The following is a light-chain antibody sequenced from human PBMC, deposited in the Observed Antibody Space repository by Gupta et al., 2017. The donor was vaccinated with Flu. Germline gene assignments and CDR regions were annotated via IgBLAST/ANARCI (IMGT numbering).Light chain of an antibody. V-gene: IGKV3-15*01. Sequence: PATLFVTPGERATRSCRASQSVSTDLAWYQQKPGQPPRLLIYGTSTRDTGVPARFSGSGSGTDFTLTISSLQSEDFAIYYCQQYHNWPVTFGQGTKVEIK. CDR2: GTS. CDR3: QQYHNWPVT. CDR1: QSVSTD. J-gene: IGKJ1*01.